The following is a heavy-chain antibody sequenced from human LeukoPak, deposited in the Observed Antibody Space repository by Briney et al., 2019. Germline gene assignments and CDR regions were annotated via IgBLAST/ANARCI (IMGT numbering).Heavy chain of an antibody. CDR2: INPNSGGT. Sequence: ASATVSCTASGYTFTGYYMHWVRQAPGQGLEWMGWINPNSGGTNYAHKSKGRVIMTRDTSISTAYMELSKLRSEDTAGYYCARGDSGYSYGYWVNYYCYYMDVWDKGTAVTISS. CDR3: ARGDSGYSYGYWVNYYCYYMDV. D-gene: IGHD5-18*01. J-gene: IGHJ6*03. CDR1: GYTFTGYY. V-gene: IGHV1-2*02.